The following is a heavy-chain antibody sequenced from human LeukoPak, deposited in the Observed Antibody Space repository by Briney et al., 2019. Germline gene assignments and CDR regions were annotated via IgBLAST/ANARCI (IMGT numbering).Heavy chain of an antibody. D-gene: IGHD2-2*02. CDR3: ARGLGEGCSSTSCYIDWYFDL. J-gene: IGHJ2*01. Sequence: ASVKVSCTASGYTFTSHYMHWVRQAPGQGLEWMGIINPSGGSTSYAQKFQGRVTMTRDTSTSTVYMELSSLRSEDTAVYYCARGLGEGCSSTSCYIDWYFDLWGRGTLVTVSS. CDR2: INPSGGST. CDR1: GYTFTSHY. V-gene: IGHV1-46*01.